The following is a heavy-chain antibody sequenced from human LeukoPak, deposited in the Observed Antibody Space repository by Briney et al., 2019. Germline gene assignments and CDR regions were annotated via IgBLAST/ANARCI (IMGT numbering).Heavy chain of an antibody. D-gene: IGHD3-22*01. CDR1: GGSISSYY. CDR3: ARSSESYGSSGYYSYYFDY. V-gene: IGHV4-59*01. Sequence: SETLSLICTVSGGSISSYYWSWIRQPPGKGLEWIGFIYYSGSTHYKPSLKSRGTISVDTSKNQYSLKLSSVTAADTAVYYCARSSESYGSSGYYSYYFDYWGQGTLVTVSS. J-gene: IGHJ4*02. CDR2: IYYSGST.